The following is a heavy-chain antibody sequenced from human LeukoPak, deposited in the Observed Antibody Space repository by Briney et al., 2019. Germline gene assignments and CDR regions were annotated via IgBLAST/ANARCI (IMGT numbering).Heavy chain of an antibody. V-gene: IGHV4-31*03. D-gene: IGHD4-17*01. Sequence: SETLSLTCTVSGGSISSGGYYWSWIRQHPGKGLEWIGYIYYSGSTYYNPSLKSRVTISVDTSKNQFSLKLSSVTAADTAVYYCARHANDYGDYPPLYYFDYWGQGTLVTVSS. CDR3: ARHANDYGDYPPLYYFDY. CDR2: IYYSGST. J-gene: IGHJ4*02. CDR1: GGSISSGGYY.